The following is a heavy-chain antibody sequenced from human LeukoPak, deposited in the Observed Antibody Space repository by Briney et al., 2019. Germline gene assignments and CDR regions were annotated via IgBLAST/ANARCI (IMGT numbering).Heavy chain of an antibody. CDR1: GFTFSTSW. V-gene: IGHV3-74*01. J-gene: IGHJ4*02. CDR2: IKSDGSTT. CDR3: ASGSFCTNGVCYKGFDY. D-gene: IGHD2-8*01. Sequence: GGSLRLSCAASGFTFSTSWMHWVRQAPGKGLVWVSRIKSDGSTTTYADSVKGRFTISRDNAKNTLFLQRNSLRAEGTAVYYCASGSFCTNGVCYKGFDYWGQGTLVSVSS.